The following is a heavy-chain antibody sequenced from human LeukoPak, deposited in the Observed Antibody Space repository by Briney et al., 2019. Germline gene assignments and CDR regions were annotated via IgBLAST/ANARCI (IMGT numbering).Heavy chain of an antibody. CDR3: ARVLGEDIVVVPAAIVWFDP. J-gene: IGHJ5*02. CDR1: GFTFSDYY. D-gene: IGHD2-2*01. V-gene: IGHV3-11*01. CDR2: ISSSGSTI. Sequence: PAGSLRLSCAASGFTFSDYYMSWIRQAPGKGLEWVSYISSSGSTIYYADSVKGRFTISRYNAKNSLYLQMNSLRAEDTAVYYCARVLGEDIVVVPAAIVWFDPWGQGTLVTVSS.